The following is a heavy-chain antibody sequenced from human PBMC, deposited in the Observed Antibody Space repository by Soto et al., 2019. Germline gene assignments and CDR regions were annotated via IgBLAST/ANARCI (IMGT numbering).Heavy chain of an antibody. CDR3: ARGVYDTSGYYVDS. CDR2: ILPRDSDT. J-gene: IGHJ4*02. V-gene: IGHV5-51*01. Sequence: PGESLKISCKGSGYSFSNYWIAWVRQMPGKGLEWMGIILPRDSDTRYSPSFEGQVTISADNSISTAYPQWSSLKASDTAMYYCARGVYDTSGYYVDSWGQGTLVTSPQ. CDR1: GYSFSNYW. D-gene: IGHD3-22*01.